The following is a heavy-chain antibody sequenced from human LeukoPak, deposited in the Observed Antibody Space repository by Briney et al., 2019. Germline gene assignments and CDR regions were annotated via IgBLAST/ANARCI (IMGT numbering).Heavy chain of an antibody. Sequence: ASVKVSCKVSGYTLTELSMHWVRQAPGKGLEWMGGFDPEDGETIYAQKFQGRVTMTEDTSTDTAYMELSSLRAEDTAIYYCAKDLTPYSNIIGEPFDYWGQGTLVTVSS. CDR2: FDPEDGET. J-gene: IGHJ4*02. D-gene: IGHD4-11*01. V-gene: IGHV1-24*01. CDR3: AKDLTPYSNIIGEPFDY. CDR1: GYTLTELS.